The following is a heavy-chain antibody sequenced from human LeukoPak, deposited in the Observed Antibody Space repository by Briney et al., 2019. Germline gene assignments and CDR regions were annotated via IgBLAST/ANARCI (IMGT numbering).Heavy chain of an antibody. CDR1: GYTLTTYG. D-gene: IGHD3-3*01. V-gene: IGHV1-18*01. J-gene: IGHJ5*02. Sequence: ASVKVSCKASGYTLTTYGISSGRQSPGQELEWMGGISAYNVNANYAQKLQGRVTMTTDTSTSTAYMELRSLRSDDTAVYYCARAPTIFGVVARFDAWGEGTLVSASS. CDR2: ISAYNVNA. CDR3: ARAPTIFGVVARFDA.